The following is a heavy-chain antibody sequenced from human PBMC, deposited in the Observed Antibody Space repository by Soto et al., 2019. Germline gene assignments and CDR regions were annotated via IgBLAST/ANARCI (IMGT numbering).Heavy chain of an antibody. Sequence: GASVKVSCKASGDTFSSYAISWVRQAPGQGLEWMGGIIPIFGTANYAQKFQGRVTITADESTSTAYMELSSLRSEDTAVYYCARALSIVVVNYYYYGMDVWGQGTTVTVSS. CDR2: IIPIFGTA. CDR3: ARALSIVVVNYYYYGMDV. J-gene: IGHJ6*02. CDR1: GDTFSSYA. D-gene: IGHD3-22*01. V-gene: IGHV1-69*13.